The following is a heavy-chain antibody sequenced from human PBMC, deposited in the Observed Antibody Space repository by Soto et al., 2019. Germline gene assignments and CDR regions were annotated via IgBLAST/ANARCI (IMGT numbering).Heavy chain of an antibody. V-gene: IGHV3-73*01. CDR2: IRSKANSYAT. CDR3: TSLVVPAAMRRPYYGMDV. Sequence: HPGGSLRFSCAASGFTFSGSAMHWVRQASGKGLEWVGRIRSKANSYATAYAASVKGRFTISRDDSKNTAYLQMNSLKTEDTSLYYCTSLVVPAAMRRPYYGMDVWGQGTTVTVSS. J-gene: IGHJ6*02. D-gene: IGHD2-2*01. CDR1: GFTFSGSA.